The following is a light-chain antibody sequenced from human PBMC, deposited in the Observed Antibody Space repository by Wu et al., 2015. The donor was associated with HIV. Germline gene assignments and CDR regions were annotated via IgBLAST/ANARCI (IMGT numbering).Light chain of an antibody. V-gene: IGKV3-11*02. CDR1: QNFSSF. CDR3: QQRAS. Sequence: EVVLTQSPATLSLSPGDRATLSCRASQNFSSFLAWYQQRPGHPPRLLFFGASNRAFGIPPRFSAGGSGGDFALTISSLESEDFAIYYCQQRASFGQGTRV. J-gene: IGKJ1*01. CDR2: GAS.